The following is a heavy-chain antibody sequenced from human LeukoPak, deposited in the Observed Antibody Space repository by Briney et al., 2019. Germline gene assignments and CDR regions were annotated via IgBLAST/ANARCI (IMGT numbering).Heavy chain of an antibody. Sequence: ASVKVSCKASGYTFTSYAMNWVRQAPGQGLEWMGWINTNTGNPTYAQGFTGRFVFSLDTSVSTAYLQISSLKAEDTAVYYCARARRANDAYYYYMDVWGKGTTVTVSS. CDR1: GYTFTSYA. J-gene: IGHJ6*03. V-gene: IGHV7-4-1*02. CDR3: ARARRANDAYYYYMDV. D-gene: IGHD1-1*01. CDR2: INTNTGNP.